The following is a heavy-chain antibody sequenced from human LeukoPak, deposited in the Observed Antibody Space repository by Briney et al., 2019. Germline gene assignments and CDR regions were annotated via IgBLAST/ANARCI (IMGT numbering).Heavy chain of an antibody. V-gene: IGHV1-46*01. J-gene: IGHJ4*02. CDR1: GGTFSSYA. D-gene: IGHD4-23*01. CDR2: INPSGGST. Sequence: ASVKVSCKASGGTFSSYAISWVRQAPGQGLEWMGIINPSGGSTSYAQKFQGRVTMTRDTSTSTVYMELSSLRSEDTAVYYCARAHLFDYGGNPGDYWGQGTLVTVSS. CDR3: ARAHLFDYGGNPGDY.